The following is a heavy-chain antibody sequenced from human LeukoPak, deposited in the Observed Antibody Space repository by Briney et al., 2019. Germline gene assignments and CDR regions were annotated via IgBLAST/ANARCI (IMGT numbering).Heavy chain of an antibody. CDR1: GYRFTDYA. CDR2: IRTNTGKP. J-gene: IGHJ4*02. Sequence: ASVKVSCKASGYRFTDYALNWVRQAPGQGLVWMGWIRTNTGKPTYAQGFTGRFVFSLDTSVSTAYLQISSLKVEDTAVYYCARNTGYGGRGNFDYWGQGTLVTVSS. D-gene: IGHD5-12*01. V-gene: IGHV7-4-1*02. CDR3: ARNTGYGGRGNFDY.